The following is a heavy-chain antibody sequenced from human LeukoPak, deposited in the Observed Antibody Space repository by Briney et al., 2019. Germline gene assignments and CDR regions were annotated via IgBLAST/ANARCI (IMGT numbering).Heavy chain of an antibody. Sequence: SETLSLTCTVSGGSISPLYWSWIRQPPGKGLEFIGYIYYSGTTNYNPSLKSRVTLSVDTTNNQFSLTLGYVTAADTAVYYCARGGVAAKYYFDYWGEGTLVTVSS. CDR2: IYYSGTT. CDR3: ARGGVAAKYYFDY. CDR1: GGSISPLY. J-gene: IGHJ4*02. D-gene: IGHD3-16*01. V-gene: IGHV4-59*11.